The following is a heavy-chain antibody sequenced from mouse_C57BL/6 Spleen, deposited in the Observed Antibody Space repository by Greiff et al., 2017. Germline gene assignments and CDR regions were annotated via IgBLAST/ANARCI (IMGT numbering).Heavy chain of an antibody. V-gene: IGHV2-2*01. Sequence: VQVVESGPGLVQPSQSLSITCTVSGFSLTSYGVHWVRQSPGKGLEWLGVIWSGGSTDYNAAFISRLSISKDNSKSQVFFKMNSLQADDTAIYYCATSPYGSSEAWFAYWGQGTLVTVSA. D-gene: IGHD1-1*01. CDR1: GFSLTSYG. J-gene: IGHJ3*01. CDR2: IWSGGST. CDR3: ATSPYGSSEAWFAY.